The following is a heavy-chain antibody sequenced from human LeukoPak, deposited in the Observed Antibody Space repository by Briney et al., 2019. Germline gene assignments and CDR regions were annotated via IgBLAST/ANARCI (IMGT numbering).Heavy chain of an antibody. J-gene: IGHJ4*02. CDR2: IIPIFGTA. CDR1: GGTFSSYA. V-gene: IGHV1-69*13. CDR3: ARSVGWLLHQFDY. D-gene: IGHD3-3*01. Sequence: GASVKVSCKASGGTFSSYAISWVRQAPGQGLEWMGGIIPIFGTANYAQKFQGRVTITADESTSTAYMELSSLRSEDTAVYYCARSVGWLLHQFDYWGQGTLVTVSS.